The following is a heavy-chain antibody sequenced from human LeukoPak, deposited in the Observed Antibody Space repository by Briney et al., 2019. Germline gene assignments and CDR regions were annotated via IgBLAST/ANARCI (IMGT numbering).Heavy chain of an antibody. CDR3: ARYMTTGIFSTKSGAFDI. CDR1: GGSLSGYY. J-gene: IGHJ3*02. V-gene: IGHV4-34*01. Sequence: PSETLSLTCAVYGGSLSGYYWSWIRQPPGKGLEWIGSIYYSGSTYYNPSLKSRVTISVDTSKNQFSLKLSSVTAADTAVYYCARYMTTGIFSTKSGAFDIWGQGTMVTVSS. D-gene: IGHD4-17*01. CDR2: IYYSGST.